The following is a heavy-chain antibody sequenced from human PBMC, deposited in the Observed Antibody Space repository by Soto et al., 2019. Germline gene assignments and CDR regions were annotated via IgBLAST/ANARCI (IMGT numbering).Heavy chain of an antibody. CDR3: GKGGDKTGWPTFDH. CDR2: ISDDGKTQ. Sequence: QVKLVESGGAVVQSGRSLRLSCTASRFRFSAYGMHWVRQAPGKGLEWVALISDDGKTQFFTDSVEGRFTISRDNSRNKLYLQMSSLRPEDKAVYYCGKGGDKTGWPTFDHWGHGTRVTVSS. J-gene: IGHJ4*01. D-gene: IGHD6-19*01. CDR1: RFRFSAYG. V-gene: IGHV3-30*18.